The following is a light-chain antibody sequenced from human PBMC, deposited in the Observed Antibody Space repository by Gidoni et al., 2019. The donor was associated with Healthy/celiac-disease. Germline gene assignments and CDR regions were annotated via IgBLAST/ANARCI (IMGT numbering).Light chain of an antibody. Sequence: AIQLTQSPSSLSASVGDRVTIPCRASQGISSALAWYQQKPGKAPKLLIYDASSLESGVPSRFSGIGSGKDFTLTISSLQPEDFATYYCQQFNSYPITFGQGTRLEIK. CDR1: QGISSA. CDR2: DAS. V-gene: IGKV1-13*02. J-gene: IGKJ5*01. CDR3: QQFNSYPIT.